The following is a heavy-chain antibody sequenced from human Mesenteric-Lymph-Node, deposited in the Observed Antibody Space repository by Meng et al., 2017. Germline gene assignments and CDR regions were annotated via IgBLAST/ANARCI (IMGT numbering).Heavy chain of an antibody. Sequence: QVQLKQWGAEVLKPSETLSLTCAVYGGSLSGYYWSWIRQPPGKVLEWMGEVYHNGVTKYSPSLRSRVVISIDTSKNQFSLNLRSVSAADTAMYYCARGGATPMIIKYWGPGTLVTVSS. J-gene: IGHJ4*02. CDR2: VYHNGVT. D-gene: IGHD3-10*01. V-gene: IGHV4-34*02. CDR3: ARGGATPMIIKY. CDR1: GGSLSGYY.